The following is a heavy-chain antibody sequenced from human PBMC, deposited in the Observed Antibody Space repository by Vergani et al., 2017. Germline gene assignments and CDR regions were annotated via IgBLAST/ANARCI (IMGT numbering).Heavy chain of an antibody. J-gene: IGHJ4*02. CDR1: GGSISSYY. CDR2: IYYSGST. Sequence: QVQLQESGPGLVKPSETLSLTCTVSGGSISSYYWSWIRQPPGKGLEWIGYIYYSGSTYYNPSLKSRVTISVDTSKNQFSLNLSSVTAADTAVYYCASHGVLHSSGWYVPAQVGYWGQGTLVTVSS. D-gene: IGHD6-19*01. CDR3: ASHGVLHSSGWYVPAQVGY. V-gene: IGHV4-59*04.